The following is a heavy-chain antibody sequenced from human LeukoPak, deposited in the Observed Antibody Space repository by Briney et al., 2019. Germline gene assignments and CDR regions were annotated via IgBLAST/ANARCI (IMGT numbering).Heavy chain of an antibody. V-gene: IGHV4-39*01. J-gene: IGHJ4*02. Sequence: SETLSLTCTVSGGSISSSSYYWGWIRQPPGKGLEWIGSIYYSGSTYYNPPLKSRVAISVDTSKNQFSLKLSSVTAADTAVYYCARSKTGTIYYFDYWGQGALVTVSS. D-gene: IGHD1-7*01. CDR1: GGSISSSSYY. CDR3: ARSKTGTIYYFDY. CDR2: IYYSGST.